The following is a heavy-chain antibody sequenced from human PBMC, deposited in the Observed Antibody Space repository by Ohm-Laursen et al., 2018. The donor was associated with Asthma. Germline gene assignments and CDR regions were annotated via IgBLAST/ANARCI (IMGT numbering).Heavy chain of an antibody. D-gene: IGHD6-19*01. CDR3: ARLPGIAVASGKSH. J-gene: IGHJ4*02. CDR2: IYPNSGGT. CDR1: GYTFTGYY. Sequence: AASVKVSCKASGYTFTGYYMHWVRQAPGQGLEWMGRIYPNSGGTNYAQKFQGRVTMTRDTSISTAYMELSRLRSDDTAVYYCARLPGIAVASGKSHWGQGTLVTVSS. V-gene: IGHV1-2*06.